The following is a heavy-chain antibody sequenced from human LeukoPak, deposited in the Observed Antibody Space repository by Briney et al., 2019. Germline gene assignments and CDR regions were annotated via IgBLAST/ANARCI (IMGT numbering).Heavy chain of an antibody. CDR3: ARVGRYNWNDGVDY. V-gene: IGHV4-59*01. D-gene: IGHD1-1*01. J-gene: IGHJ4*02. CDR1: GGSISSYY. Sequence: SETLSLTCTVSGGSISSYYWSWIRQPPGKGLEWIGYIYYSGSTNYNPSLKSRVTISVDTSKNQFSLKLSSVTAADTAVYYCARVGRYNWNDGVDYWGQGTLVTVSS. CDR2: IYYSGST.